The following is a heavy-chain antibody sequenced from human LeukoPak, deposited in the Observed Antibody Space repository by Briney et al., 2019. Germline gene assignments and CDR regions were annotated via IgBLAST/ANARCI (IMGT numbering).Heavy chain of an antibody. CDR3: AKTTGGWPRFFDH. J-gene: IGHJ4*02. CDR1: GYPFSGSD. V-gene: IGHV3-30*18. CDR2: VSHEGSSK. D-gene: IGHD6-19*01. Sequence: GGSLRLSCAASGYPFSGSDIHWVRQAPGKGLEWVAFVSHEGSSKFHAESVKGRFGISRDNSKSTTYLQMNGLRADDTAVYYCAKTTGGWPRFFDHWGQGTLVAVSS.